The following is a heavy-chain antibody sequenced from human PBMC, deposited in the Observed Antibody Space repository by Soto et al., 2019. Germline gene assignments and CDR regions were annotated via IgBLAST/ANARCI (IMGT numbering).Heavy chain of an antibody. CDR3: AKDGTAARREFNWFDP. V-gene: IGHV3-23*01. J-gene: IGHJ5*02. CDR2: ISGSGGST. CDR1: GFTFSSYA. Sequence: GGSLRLSCAASGFTFSSYAMSWVRQAPGKGLEWVSAISGSGGSTYYADSVKGRFTISRDNSKNTLYLQMNSLRAEDTAVYYCAKDGTAARREFNWFDPWGQGTLVTVSS. D-gene: IGHD6-6*01.